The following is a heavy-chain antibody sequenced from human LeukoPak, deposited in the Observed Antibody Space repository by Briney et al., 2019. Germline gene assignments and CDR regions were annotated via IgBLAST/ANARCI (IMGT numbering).Heavy chain of an antibody. Sequence: GGSLRLSCAASGFTFSIFWMGWVRQAPGKGLEWVANIKQDGSAKYYVDSVKGRFTISRDNARDSLYLEMNNLRAEDTAIYYCATSYDSSRNNWGQGTLVTVSS. V-gene: IGHV3-7*01. CDR3: ATSYDSSRNN. CDR2: IKQDGSAK. D-gene: IGHD3-22*01. CDR1: GFTFSIFW. J-gene: IGHJ4*02.